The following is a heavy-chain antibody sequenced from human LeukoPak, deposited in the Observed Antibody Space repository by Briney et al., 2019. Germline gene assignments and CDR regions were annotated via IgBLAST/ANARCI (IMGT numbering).Heavy chain of an antibody. CDR2: ISHSGST. J-gene: IGHJ5*02. Sequence: SETLSLTCSVYGGSFSDYYWSWIRQPPGKGLEWIGEISHSGSTKFNPSLKSRVTISVDTSRNQFSLNLTSVTAADTAVYYCARAGLSIFGMITPNWSDPWGQGTLVSVSS. D-gene: IGHD3-3*01. CDR1: GGSFSDYY. V-gene: IGHV4-34*01. CDR3: ARAGLSIFGMITPNWSDP.